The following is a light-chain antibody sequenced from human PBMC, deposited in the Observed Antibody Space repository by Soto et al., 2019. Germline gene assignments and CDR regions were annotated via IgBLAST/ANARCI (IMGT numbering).Light chain of an antibody. J-gene: IGLJ1*01. CDR3: AAWDDTLQGYV. CDR1: SSNIGRNI. CDR2: TNN. V-gene: IGLV1-44*01. Sequence: QSVLTQPPSASGPPGQTATISCSGSSSNIGRNIVNWYQQLPGTAPKLLINTNNQRPSGIPDRFSGSKYGTSASLAISGLQSEDEADYYCAAWDDTLQGYVFGTGTKLTVL.